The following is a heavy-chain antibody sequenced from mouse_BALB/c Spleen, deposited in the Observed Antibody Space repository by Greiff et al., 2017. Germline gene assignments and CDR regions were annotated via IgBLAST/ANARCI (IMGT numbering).Heavy chain of an antibody. Sequence: EVQVVESGGGLVKPGGSLKLSCAASGFTFSSYAMSWVRQTPEKRLEWVASISSGGSTYYPDSVKGRFTISRDNARNILYLQMSSLRSEDTAMYYCARAYPWFAYWGQGTLVTVSA. CDR2: ISSGGST. J-gene: IGHJ3*01. CDR1: GFTFSSYA. CDR3: ARAYPWFAY. V-gene: IGHV5-6-5*01.